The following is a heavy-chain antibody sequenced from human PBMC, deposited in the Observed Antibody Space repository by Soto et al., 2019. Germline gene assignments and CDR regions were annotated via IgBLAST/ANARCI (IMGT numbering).Heavy chain of an antibody. J-gene: IGHJ5*02. V-gene: IGHV1-18*01. Sequence: QVQLVQSGAEVKKPGASVKVSCKASGYTFTSYGISWVRQAPGQGLEWMGWISAYNGNTNYAQKLQGRVTMTTDTSTSTAYMELRGLRSDDTAAYYCARDYCSSTSCYQRAVNNWFDPWGQGTLVTVSS. CDR3: ARDYCSSTSCYQRAVNNWFDP. CDR1: GYTFTSYG. CDR2: ISAYNGNT. D-gene: IGHD2-2*01.